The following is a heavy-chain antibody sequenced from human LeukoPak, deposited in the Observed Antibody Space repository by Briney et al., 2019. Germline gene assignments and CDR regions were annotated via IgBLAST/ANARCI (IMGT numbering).Heavy chain of an antibody. J-gene: IGHJ4*02. CDR2: INPGSGFT. Sequence: ASVKVSCKASGYRFIDDYMHWVRQAPGQGLEWMGWINPGSGFTNYAQKFQGRVTMTRDTSISTAYMEVRRLRSDDTAVYYCAPTSEAYTSNWNVWGQGTLVTVSS. V-gene: IGHV1-2*02. CDR1: GYRFIDDY. D-gene: IGHD1-1*01. CDR3: APTSEAYTSNWNV.